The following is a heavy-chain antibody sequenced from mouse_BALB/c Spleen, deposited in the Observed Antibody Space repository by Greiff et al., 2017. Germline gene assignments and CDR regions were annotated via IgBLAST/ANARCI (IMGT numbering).Heavy chain of an antibody. CDR1: GFTFSSYG. Sequence: EVMLVESGGGLVQPGGSLKLSCAASGFTFSSYGMSWVRQTPDKRLELVATINSNGGSTYYPDSVKGRFTISRDNAKNTLYLQMSSLKSEDTAMYYCARWLPYYAMDYWGQGTSVTVSS. CDR3: ARWLPYYAMDY. V-gene: IGHV5-6-3*01. D-gene: IGHD2-2*01. J-gene: IGHJ4*01. CDR2: INSNGGST.